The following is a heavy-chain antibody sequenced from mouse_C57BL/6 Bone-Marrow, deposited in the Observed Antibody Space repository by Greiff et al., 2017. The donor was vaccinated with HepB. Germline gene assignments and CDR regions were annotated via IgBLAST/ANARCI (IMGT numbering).Heavy chain of an antibody. CDR3: ARRGTGSWFAY. CDR1: GYTFTSYW. CDR2: IYPSDSET. J-gene: IGHJ3*01. D-gene: IGHD4-1*01. Sequence: VKLQQPGAELVKPGASVKLSCKASGYTFTSYWMDWVKQRPGQGLEWIGNIYPSDSETHYNQKFKDKATLTVDKSSSTAYMQLSSLTSEDSAVYYCARRGTGSWFAYWGQGTLVTVSA. V-gene: IGHV1-61*01.